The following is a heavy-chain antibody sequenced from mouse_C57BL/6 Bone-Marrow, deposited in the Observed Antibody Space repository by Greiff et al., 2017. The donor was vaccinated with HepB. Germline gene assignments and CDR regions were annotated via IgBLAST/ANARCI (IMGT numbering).Heavy chain of an antibody. J-gene: IGHJ3*01. CDR1: GYAFTNYL. Sequence: QVQLQQSGAELVRPGTLVKVSCKASGYAFTNYLIEWVKQRPGQGLEWIGVINPGSGGTNYNEKFKGKATLTADKSSSTAYMQLSSLTSEDSAVYFCARSSFAYWGQGTLVTVSA. CDR2: INPGSGGT. CDR3: ARSSFAY. V-gene: IGHV1-54*01.